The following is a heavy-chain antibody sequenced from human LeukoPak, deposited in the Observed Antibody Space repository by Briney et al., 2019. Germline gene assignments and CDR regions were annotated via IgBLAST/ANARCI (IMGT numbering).Heavy chain of an antibody. D-gene: IGHD7-27*01. CDR3: ARDWGTGNDAFDI. V-gene: IGHV3-48*01. Sequence: GGSLRLSCAASGFTFSSYAMSWVRQAPGKGLEWLSYMTSSGRTINYADSVKGRFTISRDNAKNSLYLQMNSLRAEDTAVYYCARDWGTGNDAFDIWGQGTMVTVSS. CDR1: GFTFSSYA. CDR2: MTSSGRTI. J-gene: IGHJ3*02.